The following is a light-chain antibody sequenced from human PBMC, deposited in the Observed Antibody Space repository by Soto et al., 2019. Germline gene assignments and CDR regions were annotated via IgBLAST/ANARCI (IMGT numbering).Light chain of an antibody. CDR3: QQYNNYIT. V-gene: IGKV3-15*01. CDR2: GAS. CDR1: QSVSSN. Sequence: EIVMTQSPATLSVSPGERATLSCRASQSVSSNLAWYQHNPGQAPRLLIYGASTRATGIPARFSGSGSETEFTLTISSLQSEDFAVYYCQQYNNYITFGQGTRLEIK. J-gene: IGKJ5*01.